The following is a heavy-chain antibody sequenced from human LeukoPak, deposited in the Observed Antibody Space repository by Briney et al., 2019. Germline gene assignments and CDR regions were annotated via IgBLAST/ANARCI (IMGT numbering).Heavy chain of an antibody. V-gene: IGHV3-23*01. J-gene: IGHJ3*02. CDR3: ARRKGGAWQPTDGFDI. D-gene: IGHD4-17*01. Sequence: GGSLRLSCAASGFTFSSHGMSWVRQTPGKGLEWVSANSGSGDATYYADSVKGRFTISRDNSKNTLYLQMNSLRAYDTAVYYCARRKGGAWQPTDGFDIWGQGTKVTASS. CDR1: GFTFSSHG. CDR2: NSGSGDAT.